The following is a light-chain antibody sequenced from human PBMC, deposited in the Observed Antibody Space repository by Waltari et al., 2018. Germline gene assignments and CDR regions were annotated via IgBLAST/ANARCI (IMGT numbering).Light chain of an antibody. CDR3: MQGLPLRT. V-gene: IGKV2-29*03. CDR1: QSLLHSDGKTY. J-gene: IGKJ1*01. Sequence: EIVMTQTPLSLSVTPVQTTSISSKSGQSLLHSDGKTYLYWYLQKTCQSQQLLLYEVSSRFSGVSYMFSGSGSWTDFLLTISLVESDDAGVYYCMQGLPLRTFGQGTKVEIK. CDR2: EVS.